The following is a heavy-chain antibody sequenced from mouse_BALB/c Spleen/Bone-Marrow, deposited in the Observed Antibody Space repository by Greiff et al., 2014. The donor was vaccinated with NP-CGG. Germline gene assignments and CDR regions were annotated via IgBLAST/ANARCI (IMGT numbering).Heavy chain of an antibody. J-gene: IGHJ4*01. Sequence: QVQLQQPRAELAKPGASVKLSCKASDCSFTSYWMHWVKQRPGQGLEWIGEISPSNGRSNYNEKFKSKATLTVDKSSSTAYMQLSGLTSEDSAVYYCTRSELRRGGYALDYWGLGTSVTVSS. D-gene: IGHD2-12*01. V-gene: IGHV1S81*02. CDR3: TRSELRRGGYALDY. CDR1: DCSFTSYW. CDR2: ISPSNGRS.